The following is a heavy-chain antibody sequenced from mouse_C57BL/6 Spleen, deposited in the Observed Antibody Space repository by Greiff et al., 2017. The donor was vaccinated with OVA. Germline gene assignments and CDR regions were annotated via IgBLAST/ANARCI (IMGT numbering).Heavy chain of an antibody. CDR2: IYPGDGDT. V-gene: IGHV1-80*01. CDR3: ASGTTVDWYFDV. J-gene: IGHJ1*03. D-gene: IGHD1-1*01. CDR1: GYAFSSYW. Sequence: QVQLQQSGAELVKPGASVKISCKASGYAFSSYWMNWVKQRPGKGLEWIGQIYPGDGDTNYNGKFKGKATLTAAKSSSTAYMQLSSLTSEDSAVYFCASGTTVDWYFDVWGTGTTVTVSS.